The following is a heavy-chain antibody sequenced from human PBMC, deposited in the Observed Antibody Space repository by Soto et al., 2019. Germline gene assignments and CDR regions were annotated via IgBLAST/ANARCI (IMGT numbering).Heavy chain of an antibody. J-gene: IGHJ4*02. Sequence: VQLVESGGGLVKPGGSLRLSCAASGFTFSSYAMHWVRQAPGKGLEWVAVISYDGSNKYYADSVKGRFTISRDNSKNTLYLQMNSLRAEDTAVYYCAREWDSSGGIDYWGQGTLVTVSS. CDR3: AREWDSSGGIDY. V-gene: IGHV3-30-3*01. CDR2: ISYDGSNK. CDR1: GFTFSSYA. D-gene: IGHD5-18*01.